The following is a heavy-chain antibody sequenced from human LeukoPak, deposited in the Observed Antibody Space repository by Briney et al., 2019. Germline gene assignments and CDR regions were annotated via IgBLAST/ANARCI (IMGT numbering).Heavy chain of an antibody. CDR2: IYYSGST. V-gene: IGHV4-39*01. J-gene: IGHJ6*03. CDR3: VRLSSGLTFYYYYMDV. Sequence: PSETLSLTCTVSGGSISSSSYYWGWIRQPPGKGLEWIGSIYYSGSTYYNPSLKSRVTISVDTSKNQFSLKLSSVTAADTAVYYCVRLSSGLTFYYYYMDVWGKGTTVTVSS. D-gene: IGHD3-3*01. CDR1: GGSISSSSYY.